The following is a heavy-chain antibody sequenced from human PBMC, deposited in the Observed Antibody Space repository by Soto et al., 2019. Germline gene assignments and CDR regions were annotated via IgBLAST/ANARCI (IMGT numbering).Heavy chain of an antibody. V-gene: IGHV3-23*01. Sequence: GGSLRLSCAASGFTFGTYAMAWVRQTPGEGLQWVSPLTGSGNSVYYADSVRGRFTISRDNSRNTLYLEMNILRAEDTAVYYCAKYLLPTVPYFDYWGQGSLVTVSS. D-gene: IGHD4-17*01. CDR3: AKYLLPTVPYFDY. CDR1: GFTFGTYA. CDR2: LTGSGNSV. J-gene: IGHJ4*02.